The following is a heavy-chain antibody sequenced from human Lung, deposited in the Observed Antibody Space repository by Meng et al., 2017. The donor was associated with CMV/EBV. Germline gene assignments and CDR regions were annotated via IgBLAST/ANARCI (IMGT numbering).Heavy chain of an antibody. D-gene: IGHD5-24*01. CDR3: ARMGYGYNYFDY. Sequence: SGPXLVKPTQTLTLTCTFSGFSLSTSRMRVSWIRQPPGKALEWLARIDWDDDKFYSTSLKTRLTISKDTSKNQVVLTMTNMDPVDTATYYCARMGYGYNYFDYWGQGTLVTVSS. CDR2: IDWDDDK. J-gene: IGHJ4*02. V-gene: IGHV2-70D*14. CDR1: GFSLSTSRMR.